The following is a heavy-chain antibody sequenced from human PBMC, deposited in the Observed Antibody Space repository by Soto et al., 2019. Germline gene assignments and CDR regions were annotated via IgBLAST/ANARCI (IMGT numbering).Heavy chain of an antibody. V-gene: IGHV3-48*01. CDR1: GFTFNSYS. D-gene: IGHD6-19*01. Sequence: EVQLVEAGGGLVQPGGSLRLSCAASGFTFNSYSMNWVRQAPGKGLEWVSYISNGGTTIYYADSVKGRFTISRDNAKNSLYLQMNSLRAEDTAVYHCARTAVAGISGWFDPWGQGTLVTVSS. CDR2: ISNGGTTI. CDR3: ARTAVAGISGWFDP. J-gene: IGHJ5*02.